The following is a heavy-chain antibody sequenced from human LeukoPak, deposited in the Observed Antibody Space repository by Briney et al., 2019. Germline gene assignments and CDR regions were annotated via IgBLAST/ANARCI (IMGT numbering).Heavy chain of an antibody. CDR1: GYSLTRYY. D-gene: IGHD3-22*01. CDR3: VRDHQPYYCESSGYSPSHYSFDN. CDR2: INPSGCST. V-gene: IGHV1-46*01. J-gene: IGHJ3*02. Sequence: APVKASCQASGYSLTRYYMLWVRRAPGHGLGWMGIINPSGCSTSYEQKFQGRVPMPRDTSTSTVYLVLSSVRSEDTAVYYCVRDHQPYYCESSGYSPSHYSFDNWGQGTMVTVSS.